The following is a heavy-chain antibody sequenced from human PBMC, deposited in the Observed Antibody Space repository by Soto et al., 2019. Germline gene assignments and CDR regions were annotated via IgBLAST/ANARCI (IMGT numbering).Heavy chain of an antibody. CDR3: ARDLPRFLEWLSNYYYYGMDV. CDR2: ISAYNGNT. V-gene: IGHV1-18*01. Sequence: ASVKVSCKASGYTFTSYGISWVRQAPGQGLEWMGWISAYNGNTNNAQKLQGRVTMTTDTSTSTAYMEMRSLRSDDTAVYYCARDLPRFLEWLSNYYYYGMDVWGQGTTVTVSS. CDR1: GYTFTSYG. J-gene: IGHJ6*02. D-gene: IGHD3-3*01.